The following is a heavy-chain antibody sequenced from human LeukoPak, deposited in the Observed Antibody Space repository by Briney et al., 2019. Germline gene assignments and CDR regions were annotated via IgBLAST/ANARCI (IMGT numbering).Heavy chain of an antibody. CDR2: IYYSGST. J-gene: IGHJ5*02. CDR3: ARSASSWKAWFDP. D-gene: IGHD2-15*01. Sequence: PSETLSLTCTVSGGSISSYYWSWIRQPPGKGLEWIGYIYYSGSTNYNPSLKSRVTISVDTSKNQFSLKLSSVTAADTAVYYCARSASSWKAWFDPWGQGTLVTVSS. CDR1: GGSISSYY. V-gene: IGHV4-59*01.